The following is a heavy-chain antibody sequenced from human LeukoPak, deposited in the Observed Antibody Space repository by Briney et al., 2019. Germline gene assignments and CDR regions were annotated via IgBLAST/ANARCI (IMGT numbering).Heavy chain of an antibody. D-gene: IGHD2-2*01. CDR1: GFTFSHYV. V-gene: IGHV3-33*06. CDR3: AKEGDYCSSSGCHKRGIDY. CDR2: IWYDGSHD. J-gene: IGHJ4*02. Sequence: PGGSLRLSCAASGFTFSHYVMHWVRQAPGKGLEWVAVIWYDGSHDTYTDSVKGRFTVSRDNFKNVLHLQMNSLRVEDTAVYYCAKEGDYCSSSGCHKRGIDYWGQGTLVTVSS.